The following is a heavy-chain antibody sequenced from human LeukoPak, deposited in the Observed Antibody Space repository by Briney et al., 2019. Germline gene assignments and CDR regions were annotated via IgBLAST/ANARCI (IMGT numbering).Heavy chain of an antibody. CDR2: INPNSGGT. V-gene: IGHV1-2*02. Sequence: ASVDVSCKASGYTFTGYYMHWVRQAPGQGLEWMGWINPNSGGTNYAQKFQGRVTMTRDTSISTAYMELSRLRSDDTAVYYCARDRPNYYYYGMDVWGQGTTVTVSS. CDR3: ARDRPNYYYYGMDV. CDR1: GYTFTGYY. J-gene: IGHJ6*02.